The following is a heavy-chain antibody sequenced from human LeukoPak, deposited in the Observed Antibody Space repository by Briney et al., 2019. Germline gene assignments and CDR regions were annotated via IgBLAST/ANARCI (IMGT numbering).Heavy chain of an antibody. J-gene: IGHJ4*02. V-gene: IGHV1-69*02. CDR3: ARWPDYYDSSGSFYFDY. Sequence: SVKVSCKASGGTFSSYTISWVRQAPGQGLEWMGRIIPIPGIANYAQKFQGRVTITADKSTSTAYMELSSLRSEDTAVYYCARWPDYYDSSGSFYFDYWGQGTLVTVSS. CDR2: IIPIPGIA. D-gene: IGHD3-22*01. CDR1: GGTFSSYT.